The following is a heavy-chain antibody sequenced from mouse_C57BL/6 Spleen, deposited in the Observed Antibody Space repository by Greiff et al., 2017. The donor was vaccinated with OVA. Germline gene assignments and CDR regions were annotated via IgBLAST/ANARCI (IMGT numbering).Heavy chain of an antibody. CDR2: IDPEDGET. CDR3: AKGYSNYWYFDV. Sequence: EVKLMESGAELVKPGASVKLSCTASGFNIKDYYMHWVKQRTEQGLEWIGRIDPEDGETKYAPKFQGKATITADTSSNTAYLQLSSLTSEDTAVYYCAKGYSNYWYFDVWGTGTTVTVSS. D-gene: IGHD2-5*01. J-gene: IGHJ1*03. V-gene: IGHV14-2*01. CDR1: GFNIKDYY.